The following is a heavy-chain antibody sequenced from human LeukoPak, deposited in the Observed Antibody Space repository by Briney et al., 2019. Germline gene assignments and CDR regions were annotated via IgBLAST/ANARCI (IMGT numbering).Heavy chain of an antibody. Sequence: PSETLSLTCTVSGGSISNYYWGWIRQPAGKGLEWIGRIYTSGSTNYNPSLESRVTMSVDTSKNHFSLKLSSVTAASTAVSYCARGFRDDFLSGYPFDPWGQGTPVTVSS. CDR3: ARGFRDDFLSGYPFDP. CDR2: IYTSGST. D-gene: IGHD3-3*01. CDR1: GGSISNYY. V-gene: IGHV4-4*07. J-gene: IGHJ5*02.